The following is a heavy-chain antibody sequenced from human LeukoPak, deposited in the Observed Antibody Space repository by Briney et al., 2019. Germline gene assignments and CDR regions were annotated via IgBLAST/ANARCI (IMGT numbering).Heavy chain of an antibody. J-gene: IGHJ3*02. CDR3: AREGSGDDAFDI. V-gene: IGHV1-2*02. CDR1: GYTFTSYY. D-gene: IGHD2-15*01. Sequence: ASVKVSCKASGYTFTSYYMHWVRQAPGQGLEWMGWINPNSGGTNYAQKFQGRVTMTRDTSISTAYMELSRLRSDDTAVYYCAREGSGDDAFDIWGQGTMVTVSS. CDR2: INPNSGGT.